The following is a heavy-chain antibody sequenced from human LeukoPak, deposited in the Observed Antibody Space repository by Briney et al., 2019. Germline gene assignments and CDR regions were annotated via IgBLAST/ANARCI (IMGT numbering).Heavy chain of an antibody. V-gene: IGHV3-66*01. CDR3: ARSAATSYCGGDCYSYFDY. Sequence: PGGSLRLSCAASGFTVSSNYMSWVRQAPGKGLEWVSVIHSGGSTYYADSVKGRFTISRDNSKNTLYLQMNSLRAEDTAVYYCARSAATSYCGGDCYSYFDYWGQGTLVTVSS. D-gene: IGHD2-21*02. CDR1: GFTVSSNY. CDR2: IHSGGST. J-gene: IGHJ4*02.